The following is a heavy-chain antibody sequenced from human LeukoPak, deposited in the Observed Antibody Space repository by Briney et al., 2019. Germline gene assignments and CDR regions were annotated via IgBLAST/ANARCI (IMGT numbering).Heavy chain of an antibody. CDR3: ATGRYYDSSQPPDLWY. J-gene: IGHJ4*02. Sequence: ASVKVSCKVSGYTLTELSMHWVRQAPGKGLGWMGGFDPEDGETIYAQKFQGRVTMTEDTSTDTAYMELSSLRSEDTAVYYCATGRYYDSSQPPDLWYWGQGTLVTVSS. D-gene: IGHD3-22*01. CDR2: FDPEDGET. V-gene: IGHV1-24*01. CDR1: GYTLTELS.